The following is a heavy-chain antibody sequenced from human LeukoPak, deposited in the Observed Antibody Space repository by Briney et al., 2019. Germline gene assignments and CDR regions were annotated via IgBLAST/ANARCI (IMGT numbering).Heavy chain of an antibody. CDR1: GGSISSGGYY. D-gene: IGHD2-2*01. V-gene: IGHV4-30-2*01. J-gene: IGHJ4*02. CDR3: ARSVVPAAKSFDY. Sequence: SQTLSLTCTVSGGSISSGGYYWSWIRQPPGKGLEWIGYIYHSGSTYYNPSLKSRVTISVDRSKNQFSLKLSSVTAADTAVYYCARSVVPAAKSFDYWGQGTLVTVSS. CDR2: IYHSGST.